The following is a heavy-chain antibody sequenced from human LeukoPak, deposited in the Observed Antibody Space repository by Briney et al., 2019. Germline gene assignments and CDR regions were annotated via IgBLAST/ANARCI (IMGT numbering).Heavy chain of an antibody. CDR2: ISGSGGST. CDR3: SKDPDIVGATTPDY. CDR1: GFTFSSYA. D-gene: IGHD1-26*01. J-gene: IGHJ4*02. Sequence: GGSLRLSCAASGFTFSSYAMSWVRQAPGKGLEGVSAISGSGGSTYYADSVKGRFTLSRDNSKNTLYLQMNSLTAEDTAVYYCSKDPDIVGATTPDYWGQGTLVTVSS. V-gene: IGHV3-23*01.